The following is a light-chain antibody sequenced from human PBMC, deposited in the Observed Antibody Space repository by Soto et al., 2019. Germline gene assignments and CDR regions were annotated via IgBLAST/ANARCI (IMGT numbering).Light chain of an antibody. CDR3: ASYTSSSIYV. V-gene: IGLV2-14*01. CDR2: EVR. J-gene: IGLJ1*01. CDR1: SSDVTGYNY. Sequence: QSALTQPASVSGSPGQSITISCTGTSSDVTGYNYVYWYQQHPGKAPKLIIFEVRNRPSGLSNRFSGSKSANTAFLTISGLQAEDAADYYCASYTSSSIYVFGTGTKGTVL.